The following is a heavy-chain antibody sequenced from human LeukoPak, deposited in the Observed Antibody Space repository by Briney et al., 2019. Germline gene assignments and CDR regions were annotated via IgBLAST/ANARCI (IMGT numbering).Heavy chain of an antibody. CDR3: ASPTRDHYDFWSGYSI. Sequence: GGSLRLSCAASGFTFSSYSMNWVRQAPGKGLEWVSSISSSSSYIYYADSVKGRFTISRDNAKNSLYLQMNSLRAEDTAVYYCASPTRDHYDFWSGYSIWGQGTLVTVSS. V-gene: IGHV3-21*04. CDR2: ISSSSSYI. CDR1: GFTFSSYS. D-gene: IGHD3-3*01. J-gene: IGHJ4*02.